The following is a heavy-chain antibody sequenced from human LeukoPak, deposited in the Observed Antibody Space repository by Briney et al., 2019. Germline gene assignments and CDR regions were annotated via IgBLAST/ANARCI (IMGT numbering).Heavy chain of an antibody. D-gene: IGHD3-16*01. CDR2: IYSGGST. CDR1: GFTVSSNY. CDR3: VTRLA. J-gene: IGHJ5*02. V-gene: IGHV3-53*01. Sequence: HSGKSLRLSCAASGFTVSSNYMSWVRQAPGKGLDWVSMIYSGGSTNYADSVKGRFTISRDSSKNTLYLQMNSLRAEDTAVYYCVTRLAWGQGTLVTVSS.